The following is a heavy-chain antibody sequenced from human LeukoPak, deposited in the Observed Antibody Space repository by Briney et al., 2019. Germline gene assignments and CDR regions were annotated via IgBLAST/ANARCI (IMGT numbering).Heavy chain of an antibody. V-gene: IGHV1-3*01. CDR3: ARALDRWLRLATLGY. CDR2: INAGNGNT. CDR1: GYTFTSYA. J-gene: IGHJ4*02. Sequence: ASVKVSCKASGYTFTSYAMHWVRQAPGQRLEWVGWINAGNGNTKYSQKFQGRVTITRDTSASTAYMELSSLRSEDTAVYYCARALDRWLRLATLGYWGQGTLVTVSS. D-gene: IGHD5-12*01.